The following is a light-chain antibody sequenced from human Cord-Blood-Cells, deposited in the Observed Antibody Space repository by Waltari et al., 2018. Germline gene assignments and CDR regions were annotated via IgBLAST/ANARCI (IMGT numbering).Light chain of an antibody. V-gene: IGLV2-14*01. CDR1: SSDVGGYNY. CDR3: SSYTSSSTVV. CDR2: EVS. J-gene: IGLJ2*01. Sequence: QSALTQPASVSGSPGQSITISCTGTSSDVGGYNYVSWYQQHPGKAPKLMIYEVSNRPSGFSNRFSGSKSGNTASLTISGRQAEDEADYYCSSYTSSSTVVFGGGTKLTVL.